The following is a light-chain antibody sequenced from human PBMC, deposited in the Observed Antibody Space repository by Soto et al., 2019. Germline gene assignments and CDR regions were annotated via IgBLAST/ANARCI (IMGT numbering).Light chain of an antibody. CDR3: SSFTTTYFYV. CDR2: GVT. Sequence: QSALTQPASVSGSLGQSITLSCTGSGGDIGAYDYVSWYQQHPGKAPKLIVYGVTHRPSGVSSRFSASKSAYTASLTISALQAEDEADYYCSSFTTTYFYVFGPGTKVTVL. CDR1: GGDIGAYDY. J-gene: IGLJ1*01. V-gene: IGLV2-14*01.